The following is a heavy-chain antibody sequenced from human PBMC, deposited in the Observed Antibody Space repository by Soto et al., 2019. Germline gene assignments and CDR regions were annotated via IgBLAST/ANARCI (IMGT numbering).Heavy chain of an antibody. Sequence: SETLSLTCAVYGGSFSGYYWSWIRQPPGKGLEWIGEINHSGSTNYNPSLKSRVTISVDTSKNQSSLKLSSVTAADTAVYYCARLLGTYYYDSSGYYYYYYYGMDVWGQGTTVTVSS. CDR2: INHSGST. CDR3: ARLLGTYYYDSSGYYYYYYYGMDV. D-gene: IGHD3-22*01. CDR1: GGSFSGYY. J-gene: IGHJ6*02. V-gene: IGHV4-34*01.